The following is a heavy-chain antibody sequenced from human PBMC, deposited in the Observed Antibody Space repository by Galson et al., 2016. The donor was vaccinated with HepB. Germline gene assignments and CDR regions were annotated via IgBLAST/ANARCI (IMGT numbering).Heavy chain of an antibody. CDR3: ARGWRTYYRYFEH. Sequence: SLRLSCAVSGLTFSSYNMNWVRQAPGKGLEWVANIKQSGSEKYYVDSVKGRFTISRDNAKNSLYLQMNSLRGEDTAVYYCARGWRTYYRYFEHWGQGALVSVSS. CDR2: IKQSGSEK. J-gene: IGHJ1*01. CDR1: GLTFSSYN. V-gene: IGHV3-7*01. D-gene: IGHD1-26*01.